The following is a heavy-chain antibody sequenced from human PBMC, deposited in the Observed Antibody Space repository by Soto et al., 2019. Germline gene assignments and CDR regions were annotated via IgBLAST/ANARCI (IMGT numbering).Heavy chain of an antibody. J-gene: IGHJ4*02. V-gene: IGHV2-5*02. CDR1: GFSLSTSGVG. D-gene: IGHD5-18*01. Sequence: QITLKESGPTLVKPTQTLTLTCTFSGFSLSTSGVGVGWIRQPPGKALEWLALIYWDDDKRYSPSLKSRLSSTKDTSTNQVVLTMTNTDPVDTATYYCAHIRNWGYGLEGFDYWGQGTLGTVSS. CDR2: IYWDDDK. CDR3: AHIRNWGYGLEGFDY.